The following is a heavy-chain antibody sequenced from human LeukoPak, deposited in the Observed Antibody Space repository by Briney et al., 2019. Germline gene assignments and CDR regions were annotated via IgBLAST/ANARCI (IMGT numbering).Heavy chain of an antibody. CDR3: ARGTPYSSGWYPPVRFDY. CDR1: GGSISSYY. J-gene: IGHJ4*02. D-gene: IGHD6-19*01. V-gene: IGHV4-4*07. CDR2: VYTSGSI. Sequence: PSETLSLTCTVSGGSISSYYWSWIRQPAGKGLEWIGRVYTSGSISYNPSLKSRVTMSVDTSKNQFSLKLSSVTAADTAVYYCARGTPYSSGWYPPVRFDYWGQGTLVTVSS.